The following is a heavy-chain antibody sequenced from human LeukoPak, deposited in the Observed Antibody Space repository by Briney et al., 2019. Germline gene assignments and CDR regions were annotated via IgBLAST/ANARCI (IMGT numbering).Heavy chain of an antibody. CDR2: ITWSGGGT. CDR1: GSVFDDFG. CDR3: ARSTNYYYYYMDV. J-gene: IGHJ6*03. Sequence: PGGSLRLSCAASGSVFDDFGMAWVRQGPGKRLEWVCGITWSGGGTSYARSTKGRFTISRDNAKNSLYLQMNSLRAEDTAVYYCARSTNYYYYYMDVWGKGTTVTVFS. D-gene: IGHD5-24*01. V-gene: IGHV3-20*04.